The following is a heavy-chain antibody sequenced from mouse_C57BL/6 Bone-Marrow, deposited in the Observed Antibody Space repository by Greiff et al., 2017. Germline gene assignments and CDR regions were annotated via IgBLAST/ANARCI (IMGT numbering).Heavy chain of an antibody. CDR3: ARHDYGQGCFDV. D-gene: IGHD1-1*02. Sequence: DVMLVESGGGLVQPGGSLKLSCAASGFTFSDYGMAWVRQAPRKGPEWVAFISNLAYSIYYADTVTGRFTISRENAKNTLYLEMSSLRSEDTAMYYCARHDYGQGCFDVWGTGTTVTVSS. V-gene: IGHV5-15*01. J-gene: IGHJ1*03. CDR2: ISNLAYSI. CDR1: GFTFSDYG.